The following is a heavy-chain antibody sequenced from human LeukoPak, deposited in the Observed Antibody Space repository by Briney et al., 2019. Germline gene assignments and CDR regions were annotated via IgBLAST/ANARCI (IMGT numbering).Heavy chain of an antibody. D-gene: IGHD3-9*01. Sequence: SETLSLTCAVYGGPSSGYYWSWIRQPPGKGLEWIGEINHSGSTNYNPSLKSRVTISVDTSKNQFSLKLSSVTAADTAVYYCARGSRLVPDYWGQGTLVTVSS. V-gene: IGHV4-34*01. J-gene: IGHJ4*02. CDR3: ARGSRLVPDY. CDR2: INHSGST. CDR1: GGPSSGYY.